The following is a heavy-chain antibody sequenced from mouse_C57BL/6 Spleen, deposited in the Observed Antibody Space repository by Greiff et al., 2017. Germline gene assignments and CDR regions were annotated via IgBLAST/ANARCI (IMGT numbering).Heavy chain of an antibody. Sequence: VQLVESGPELVKPGASVKISCKASGYSFTSYYIHWVKQRPGQGLEWIGWIYPGSGNTKYNEKFKGKATLTADTSSSTAYMQLSSLTSEDSAVYYGARSTYYDYDGVAYWGQGTLVTVSA. D-gene: IGHD2-4*01. J-gene: IGHJ3*01. CDR3: ARSTYYDYDGVAY. V-gene: IGHV1-66*01. CDR1: GYSFTSYY. CDR2: IYPGSGNT.